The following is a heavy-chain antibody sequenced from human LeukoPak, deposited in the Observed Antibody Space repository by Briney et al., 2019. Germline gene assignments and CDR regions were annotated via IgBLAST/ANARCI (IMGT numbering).Heavy chain of an antibody. V-gene: IGHV4-59*01. Sequence: PSETLSLTCTVSGGSISSYYWSWIRQPPGKGLEWIGYIYNSGSTNYTPSLKSRVTISIDTSKNQFSLKLSSVTADTAVHYCAREGGAISFIDYWGQGTLVTVSS. J-gene: IGHJ4*02. D-gene: IGHD3-16*02. CDR2: IYNSGST. CDR3: AREGGAISFIDY. CDR1: GGSISSYY.